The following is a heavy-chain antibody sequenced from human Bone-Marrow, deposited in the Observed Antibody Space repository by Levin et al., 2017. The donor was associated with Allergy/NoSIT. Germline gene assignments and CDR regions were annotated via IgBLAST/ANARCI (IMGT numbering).Heavy chain of an antibody. V-gene: IGHV3-48*02. CDR2: ISSSSSTI. Sequence: GESLKISCAASGFTFSTYSMNWVRQAPGKGLEWVSYISSSSSTIYYADSVKGRFTISRDNAKNSLYLQMNNLRDEDTAVYYCARDPATSGYYPDYWGQGTPVTVSS. J-gene: IGHJ4*02. D-gene: IGHD1-26*01. CDR3: ARDPATSGYYPDY. CDR1: GFTFSTYS.